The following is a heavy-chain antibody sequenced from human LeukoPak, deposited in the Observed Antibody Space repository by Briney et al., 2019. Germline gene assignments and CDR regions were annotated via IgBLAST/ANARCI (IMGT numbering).Heavy chain of an antibody. J-gene: IGHJ4*02. CDR2: IYYSVST. D-gene: IGHD4-17*01. V-gene: IGHV4-39*01. Sequence: SETLSLTCTVSGVSISSSTCYWGWIRQPPGKGLEWIGSIYYSVSTYYNPSLRSRVTISVDTSKNQFSLGLSSVTAADTAVYYCARHPYGDYVFDYWGQGSLVTVSS. CDR1: GVSISSSTCY. CDR3: ARHPYGDYVFDY.